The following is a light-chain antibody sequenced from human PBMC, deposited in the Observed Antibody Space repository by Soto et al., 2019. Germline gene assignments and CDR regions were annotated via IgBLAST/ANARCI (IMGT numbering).Light chain of an antibody. CDR3: QQYGSSPYT. V-gene: IGKV3-20*01. Sequence: EIVLTQSPGTLSLSPGERATLSCRASQSVSSSYLAWYQQKPGQAPRLLIYGASSRATGIPDRFSGSGSGTDFTLTISRLEREDFAVYSCQQYGSSPYTFGQGTKLEIK. CDR2: GAS. CDR1: QSVSSSY. J-gene: IGKJ2*01.